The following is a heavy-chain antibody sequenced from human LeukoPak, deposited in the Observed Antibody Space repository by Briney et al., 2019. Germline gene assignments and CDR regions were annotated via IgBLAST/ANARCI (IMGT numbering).Heavy chain of an antibody. D-gene: IGHD6-19*01. CDR2: INPNSGGT. Sequence: GASVKVSCKASGYTFTAYYMHWVRQAPGQGLEWMGWINPNSGGTNYAQKFQGRVTMTRDTSISTAYMDLGRLTSDDTAVYYCARDLGRIGVTGTRGSDSWGQGTLVTVSS. V-gene: IGHV1-2*02. J-gene: IGHJ4*02. CDR1: GYTFTAYY. CDR3: ARDLGRIGVTGTRGSDS.